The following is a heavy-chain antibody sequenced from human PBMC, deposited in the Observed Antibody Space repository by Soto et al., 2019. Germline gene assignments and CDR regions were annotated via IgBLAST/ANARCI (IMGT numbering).Heavy chain of an antibody. Sequence: EVHLVESGGGLGQPGRSLRLSCAASGFNFDDYAMHWVRQAPGKGLEWVSGISWNSGIIGYADSVKGRFSISRDNAKNSLYLQTNSLRAEDTALYYCTRGPRYYGPNEYWGQGTLVIVSS. CDR1: GFNFDDYA. CDR2: ISWNSGII. CDR3: TRGPRYYGPNEY. D-gene: IGHD3-10*01. V-gene: IGHV3-9*01. J-gene: IGHJ4*02.